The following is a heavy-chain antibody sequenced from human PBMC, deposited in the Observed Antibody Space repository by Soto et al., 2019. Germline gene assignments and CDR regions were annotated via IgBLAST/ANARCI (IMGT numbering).Heavy chain of an antibody. CDR1: GYTLNEVA. CDR3: TTYLGDYNFDH. Sequence: RASVKVSCKVSGYTLNEVAMHWVRQAPGKGLEWLGRFDPDEAETIYAQHFQGRVTMTEDTSTDTVYMELSSLRSEDTALYFCTTYLGDYNFDHWGQGTLVTVSS. J-gene: IGHJ5*02. CDR2: FDPDEAET. D-gene: IGHD4-17*01. V-gene: IGHV1-24*01.